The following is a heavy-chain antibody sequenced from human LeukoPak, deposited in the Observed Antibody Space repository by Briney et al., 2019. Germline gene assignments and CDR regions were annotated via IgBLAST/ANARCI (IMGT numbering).Heavy chain of an antibody. J-gene: IGHJ4*02. CDR3: AKDEREIWFGELLFSDY. D-gene: IGHD3-10*01. V-gene: IGHV3-30*18. Sequence: GRSLRLSCAASGFTFSSYGMHWVRQAPGKGLEWVAVISYDGSNKYYADSVKGRFTISRDNSKNTLYLQVNSLRAEDTAVYYCAKDEREIWFGELLFSDYWGQGTLVTVSS. CDR2: ISYDGSNK. CDR1: GFTFSSYG.